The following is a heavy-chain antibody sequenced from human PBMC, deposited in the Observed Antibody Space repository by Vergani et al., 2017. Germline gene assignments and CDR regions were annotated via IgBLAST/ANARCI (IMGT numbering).Heavy chain of an antibody. D-gene: IGHD1-26*01. J-gene: IGHJ3*02. V-gene: IGHV4-38-2*01. Sequence: QVQLQESGPGLVKPSETLSLTCAVSGYSISTGYYWGWIRQPPGKGLRWIGSIYHSGSTNYNPSLKSRVTMSVDTSKNQFSLKLSSVTAADTAVYYCARANRWDHPEAFDIWGQGTMVTVSS. CDR1: GYSISTGYY. CDR3: ARANRWDHPEAFDI. CDR2: IYHSGST.